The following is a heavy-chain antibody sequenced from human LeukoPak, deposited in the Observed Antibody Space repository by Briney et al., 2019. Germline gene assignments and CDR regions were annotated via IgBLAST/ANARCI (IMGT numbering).Heavy chain of an antibody. J-gene: IGHJ4*02. CDR1: GYHFATYW. Sequence: PGESLKISCQGSGYHFATYWLAWVRQMPGKGLEWMGIIYPGDSDTRYSPSFRGQVTISADKSISTAYLQWSSLKASDTAMYYCALPLADGYDYFDYWGQGTLVTVSS. V-gene: IGHV5-51*01. CDR2: IYPGDSDT. CDR3: ALPLADGYDYFDY. D-gene: IGHD5-12*01.